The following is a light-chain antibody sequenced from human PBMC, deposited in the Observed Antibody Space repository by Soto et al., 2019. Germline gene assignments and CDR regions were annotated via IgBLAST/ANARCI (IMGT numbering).Light chain of an antibody. J-gene: IGKJ4*02. CDR1: QSVLYSSNNKNY. CDR3: QEYLGIPLT. V-gene: IGKV4-1*01. Sequence: DIVMTQSPDSLAVSLGERATINCKSSQSVLYSSNNKNYLTWYQQKPGQPPKLLIYWASTRASGVPDRFSGSGSGTDFTLTISSLQAEDVAVYYCQEYLGIPLTFGGGTKVEIK. CDR2: WAS.